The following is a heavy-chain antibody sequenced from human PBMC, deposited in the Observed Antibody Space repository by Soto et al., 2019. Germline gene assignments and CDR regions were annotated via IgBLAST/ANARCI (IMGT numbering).Heavy chain of an antibody. Sequence: GGSLRLSCEASGFALSPSWMSWVRQAPGNGLEWVASINQGGSVKHYVDSVRGRFTISRDNAKNSLFLQMNSLSAEDMAVYFCARLTEAVTTFVYWGQGTPVTVSS. CDR2: INQGGSVK. J-gene: IGHJ4*02. CDR1: GFALSPSW. CDR3: ARLTEAVTTFVY. D-gene: IGHD1-1*01. V-gene: IGHV3-7*03.